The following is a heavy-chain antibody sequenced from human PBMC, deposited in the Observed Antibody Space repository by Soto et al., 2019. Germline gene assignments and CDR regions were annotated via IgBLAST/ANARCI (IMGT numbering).Heavy chain of an antibody. CDR3: ASITMVRGVILLDAFDI. V-gene: IGHV1-69*12. CDR2: IIPIFGTA. CDR1: GGTFSSYA. J-gene: IGHJ3*02. Sequence: QVQLVQSGAEVKKPGSSVKVSCKASGGTFSSYAISWVRQAPGQGLEWMGGIIPIFGTANYAQKFQGRVTITAXXSXSXXYMELSSLRSEDTAVYYCASITMVRGVILLDAFDIWGQGTMVTVSS. D-gene: IGHD3-10*01.